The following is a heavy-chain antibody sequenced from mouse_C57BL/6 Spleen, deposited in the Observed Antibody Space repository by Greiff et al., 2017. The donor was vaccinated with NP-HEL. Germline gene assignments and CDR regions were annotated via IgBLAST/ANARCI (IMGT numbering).Heavy chain of an antibody. CDR1: GYAFSSYW. J-gene: IGHJ3*01. V-gene: IGHV1-80*01. D-gene: IGHD4-1*01. CDR3: ARWTGTGFAY. CDR2: IYPGDGDT. Sequence: VHLVESGAELVKPGASVKISCKASGYAFSSYWMNWVKQRPGKGLEWIGQIYPGDGDTNYNGKFKGKATLTADKSSSTAYMQLSSLTSEDSAVYFCARWTGTGFAYWGQGTLVTVSA.